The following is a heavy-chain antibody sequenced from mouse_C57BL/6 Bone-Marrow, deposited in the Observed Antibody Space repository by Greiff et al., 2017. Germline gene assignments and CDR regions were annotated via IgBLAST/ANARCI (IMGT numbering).Heavy chain of an antibody. CDR3: ARDHMQGWYFDV. J-gene: IGHJ1*03. V-gene: IGHV7-3*01. D-gene: IGHD6-5*01. Sequence: EVQRVESGGGLVQPGGSLSLSCAASGFTFTDYYMSWVRQPPGKALEWLGFIRNKANGYTTESSASVKGRFTISRDNSQSILYIQMNALGAEASATYYCARDHMQGWYFDVWGTGTTVTVSS. CDR1: GFTFTDYY. CDR2: IRNKANGYTT.